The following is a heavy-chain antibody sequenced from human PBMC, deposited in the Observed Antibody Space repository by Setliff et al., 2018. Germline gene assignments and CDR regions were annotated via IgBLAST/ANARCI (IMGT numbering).Heavy chain of an antibody. CDR2: INAGNGNT. Sequence: ASVKVSCKASGYTFTSYAMHWVRQAPGQRLEWMGWINAGNGNTKYSQKFQGRVTITRDTSASTAYMELSSLRSEDTAVYYCARDSYTAMVADDFDIWGQGTMVTVSS. J-gene: IGHJ3*02. V-gene: IGHV1-3*01. CDR3: ARDSYTAMVADDFDI. D-gene: IGHD5-18*01. CDR1: GYTFTSYA.